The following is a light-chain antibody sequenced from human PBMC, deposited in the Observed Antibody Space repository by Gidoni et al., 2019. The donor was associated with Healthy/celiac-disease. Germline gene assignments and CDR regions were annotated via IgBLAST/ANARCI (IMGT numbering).Light chain of an antibody. CDR1: QSISSW. V-gene: IGKV1-5*03. J-gene: IGKJ3*01. CDR2: KAS. CDR3: QQYNSYST. Sequence: DIQMTQSPSTPSASVGDRVTITCRASQSISSWLAWYQQKPGKAPKLLIYKASSLERGVPSRFTGSGSGTEFTLTISSLQPDDFATYYCQQYNSYSTFGPGTKVDIK.